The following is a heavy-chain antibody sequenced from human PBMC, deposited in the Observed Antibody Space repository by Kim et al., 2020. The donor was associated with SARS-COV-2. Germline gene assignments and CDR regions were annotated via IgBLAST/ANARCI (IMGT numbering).Heavy chain of an antibody. CDR1: GFTFSSYG. V-gene: IGHV3-33*01. CDR3: ARDGPPSGNWNKAALDY. D-gene: IGHD1-20*01. Sequence: GGSLRLSCAASGFTFSSYGMHWVRQAPGKGLEWVAVIWYDGSNKYYADSVKGRFTISRDNSKNTLYLQMNSLRAEDTAVYYCARDGPPSGNWNKAALDYWGQGTLVTVSS. J-gene: IGHJ4*02. CDR2: IWYDGSNK.